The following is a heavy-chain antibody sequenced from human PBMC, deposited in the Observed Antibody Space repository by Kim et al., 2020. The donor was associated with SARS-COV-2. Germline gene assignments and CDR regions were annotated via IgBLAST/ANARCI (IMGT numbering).Heavy chain of an antibody. Sequence: GGSLRLSCAASGFTFSDHYMDWVRQAPGKGLEWVGRSRNKANSYTTEYAASVEGRFTISRDDSKNSLYLQMNSLKTEDTAVYYCVRGRREYGDSRWYFHLWGRGTLVTVSS. D-gene: IGHD4-17*01. CDR2: SRNKANSYTT. CDR3: VRGRREYGDSRWYFHL. CDR1: GFTFSDHY. V-gene: IGHV3-72*01. J-gene: IGHJ2*01.